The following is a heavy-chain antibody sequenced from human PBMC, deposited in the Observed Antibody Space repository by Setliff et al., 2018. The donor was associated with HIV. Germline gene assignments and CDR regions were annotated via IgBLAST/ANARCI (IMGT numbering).Heavy chain of an antibody. D-gene: IGHD5-18*01. J-gene: IGHJ4*02. Sequence: SETLSLTCTVSGGYISSSTYYWGWIRQPPGKWLEWIGTIDYSGSTYYNPSLKSRLTISVDTSKNQFSLKLSSVTAADTAVYYCARRDGYSYGFYFDYWGQGTLVTVSS. CDR2: IDYSGST. V-gene: IGHV4-39*01. CDR3: ARRDGYSYGFYFDY. CDR1: GGYISSSTYY.